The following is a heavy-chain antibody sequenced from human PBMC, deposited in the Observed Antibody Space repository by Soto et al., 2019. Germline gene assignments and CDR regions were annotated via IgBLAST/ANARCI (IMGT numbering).Heavy chain of an antibody. CDR3: AKGGRQWLVTADFNY. Sequence: VQLVESGGGVVQPRSSLRLSCAAARFTFSDYAMHWVRQSPGKGLEWVPVVSHDGRNTHYADSVKGRFTISRDSCKYTVSLEMPSLRAEDKAVYYCAKGGRQWLVTADFNYWGQGALVTVSS. CDR1: RFTFSDYA. J-gene: IGHJ4*02. CDR2: VSHDGRNT. D-gene: IGHD6-19*01. V-gene: IGHV3-30*18.